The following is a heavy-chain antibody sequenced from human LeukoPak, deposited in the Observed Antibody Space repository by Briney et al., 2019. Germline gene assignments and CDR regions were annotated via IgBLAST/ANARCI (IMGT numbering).Heavy chain of an antibody. V-gene: IGHV4-38-2*01. J-gene: IGHJ5*02. CDR2: IYHSGST. CDR1: GYSISSGYY. Sequence: SETLSLTCAVSGYSISSGYYWGWIRQPPGKGLEWIGSIYHSGSTNYNPSLKSRVTISVDTSKNQFSLKLSSVTAADTAVYYCARVDSAVTTRYNWFDPWGQGTLVTVSS. CDR3: ARVDSAVTTRYNWFDP. D-gene: IGHD4-17*01.